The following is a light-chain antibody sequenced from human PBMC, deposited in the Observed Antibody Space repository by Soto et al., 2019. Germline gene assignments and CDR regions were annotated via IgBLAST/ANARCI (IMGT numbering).Light chain of an antibody. CDR2: DNN. V-gene: IGLV1-51*01. Sequence: QSVLTQPPSVSAAPGQKVTISCSGSSSNIGNNYVSWYQQLPGTAPKLLIYDNNKRPSGIPDRFSGSKSGTSATLGITGLQTGDEADYYFGTWDSSLSARVFGTGTKLTVL. J-gene: IGLJ1*01. CDR3: GTWDSSLSARV. CDR1: SSNIGNNY.